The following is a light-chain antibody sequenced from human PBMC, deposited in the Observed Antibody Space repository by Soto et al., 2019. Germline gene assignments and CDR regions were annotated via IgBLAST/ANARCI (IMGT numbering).Light chain of an antibody. Sequence: QSALTQPASVSGSPGQSITISCTGTSSDVGGYNYVSWYQQYPGIAPKVMIYEVTNRPSGVSNRFSGSKSGNTASLTISGLQAEDEGDYYCSSYTSSNTLVFGGGTKLTVL. V-gene: IGLV2-14*01. J-gene: IGLJ2*01. CDR2: EVT. CDR1: SSDVGGYNY. CDR3: SSYTSSNTLV.